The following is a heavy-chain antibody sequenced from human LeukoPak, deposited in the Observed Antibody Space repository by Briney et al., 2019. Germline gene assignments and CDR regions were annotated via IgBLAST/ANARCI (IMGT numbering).Heavy chain of an antibody. V-gene: IGHV4-38-2*02. CDR2: FYRSGST. CDR3: ARASYSDYVVNY. J-gene: IGHJ4*02. CDR1: GYSISSGFY. D-gene: IGHD4-11*01. Sequence: SETLSLTCTVSGYSISSGFYWSWIRQPPGKGLEWVGTFYRSGSTHYNPSLKSRVTISVDTSKNQFSLRLSSVTVADTAVYFCARASYSDYVVNYWGQGILVPVSS.